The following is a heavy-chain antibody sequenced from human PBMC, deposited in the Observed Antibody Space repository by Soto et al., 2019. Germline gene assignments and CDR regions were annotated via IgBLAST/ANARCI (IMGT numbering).Heavy chain of an antibody. CDR3: ARDPRGIAVGAFDI. D-gene: IGHD6-19*01. CDR1: GFTFSSYG. CDR2: IWYDGSNK. V-gene: IGHV3-33*01. J-gene: IGHJ3*02. Sequence: QVQLVESGGGVVQPGRSLRLSCAASGFTFSSYGMHWVRQAPGKGLEWVAVIWYDGSNKYYADSVKGRFTISRDNSKNPLYLQMNSLRAEDTAVYYCARDPRGIAVGAFDIWGQGTMVTVSS.